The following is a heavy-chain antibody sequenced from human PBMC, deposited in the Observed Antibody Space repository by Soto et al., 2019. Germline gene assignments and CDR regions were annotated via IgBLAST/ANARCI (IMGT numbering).Heavy chain of an antibody. Sequence: QLQLQESGPGLVKPSETLSLTCTVSGGSISSGTYSWGWIRQPPGKGLEWIGNSYFTGNTHYNPSLTSRVTMSVDTSKSQFSLSLPSVTAADTAVYYCARHRPGYSSSWLDYWGQGTLVTVSS. V-gene: IGHV4-39*01. CDR2: SYFTGNT. D-gene: IGHD6-13*01. CDR3: ARHRPGYSSSWLDY. CDR1: GGSISSGTYS. J-gene: IGHJ4*02.